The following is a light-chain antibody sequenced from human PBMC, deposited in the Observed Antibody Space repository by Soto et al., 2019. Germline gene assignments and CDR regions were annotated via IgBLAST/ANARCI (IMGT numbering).Light chain of an antibody. CDR3: QKYSDWPLT. V-gene: IGKV3-15*01. CDR2: DVS. Sequence: EIVMTQSPATLSVSPGERATLSCRASQSVRSNYLAWYQQKPGQAPRLLIHDVSTRATGIPARFSGSGSGTEFNLTISSLQSEDLAVYFCQKYSDWPLTFGPGTKVDIK. J-gene: IGKJ3*01. CDR1: QSVRSN.